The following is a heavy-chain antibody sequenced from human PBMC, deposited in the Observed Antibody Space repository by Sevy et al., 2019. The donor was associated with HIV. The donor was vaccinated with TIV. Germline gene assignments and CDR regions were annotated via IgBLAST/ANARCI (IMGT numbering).Heavy chain of an antibody. J-gene: IGHJ6*02. D-gene: IGHD1-26*01. CDR1: GGSISSSSYY. CDR2: IYYSGST. V-gene: IGHV4-39*01. CDR3: ARRNRRVGATTYGMDV. Sequence: SETLSLTCTVSGGSISSSSYYWGWIRQPPGKGLEWIGSIYYSGSTYYNPSLKSRVTISVDTSKNQFSLKLSSVTAADTAVYYCARRNRRVGATTYGMDVLGQGTTVTVSS.